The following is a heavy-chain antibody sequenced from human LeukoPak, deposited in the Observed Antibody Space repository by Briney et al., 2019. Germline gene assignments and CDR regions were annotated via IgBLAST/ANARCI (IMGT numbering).Heavy chain of an antibody. Sequence: GGSLRLSCAASGFTFSSYAMSWVRQAPGKGLEWVSAISGSGGSTYYADSVKGRFTISRDNSKNTLYLQMNSLRAEDTAVYYCAKDPRITIFGVVIPGFDYWGQGTLVTVSS. CDR2: ISGSGGST. CDR1: GFTFSSYA. V-gene: IGHV3-23*01. CDR3: AKDPRITIFGVVIPGFDY. J-gene: IGHJ4*02. D-gene: IGHD3-3*01.